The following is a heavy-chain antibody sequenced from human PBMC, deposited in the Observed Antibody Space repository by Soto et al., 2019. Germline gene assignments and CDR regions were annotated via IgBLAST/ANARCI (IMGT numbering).Heavy chain of an antibody. CDR2: INHSGST. CDR1: GGSFSGYY. V-gene: IGHV4-34*01. J-gene: IGHJ4*02. CDR3: ARGGYCSGGSCYRLDY. D-gene: IGHD2-15*01. Sequence: SETLSLTCAVYGGSFSGYYWSWIRQPPGKGLEWIGEINHSGSTNYNPSLESRVTISVDTSKNQFSLKLSSVTAADTAVYYCARGGYCSGGSCYRLDYWGQGTLVTVSS.